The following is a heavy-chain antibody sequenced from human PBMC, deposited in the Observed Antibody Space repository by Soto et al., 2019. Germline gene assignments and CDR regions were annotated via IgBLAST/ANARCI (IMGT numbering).Heavy chain of an antibody. CDR3: LSAAKLRSPEDPFDS. CDR1: GYSLTDFS. J-gene: IGHJ4*02. CDR2: FDPGDGET. V-gene: IGHV1-24*01. D-gene: IGHD2-21*01. Sequence: ASVKVSCKVSGYSLTDFSIHWVRQAPGKGPEWMGGFDPGDGETLSSQRFQDRVTMTADTATDTAYLELSSLRSDDTAVYYCLSAAKLRSPEDPFDSWGPGAPVTVSS.